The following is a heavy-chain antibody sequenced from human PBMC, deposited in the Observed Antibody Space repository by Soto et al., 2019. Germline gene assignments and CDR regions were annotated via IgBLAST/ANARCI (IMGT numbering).Heavy chain of an antibody. CDR3: AKSSVRGIKHS. J-gene: IGHJ4*02. CDR2: IYFSGSA. V-gene: IGHV4-31*03. CDR1: GDSLSRGGYH. Sequence: QVQLQESGPGLVKPSQTLSLTCTVSGDSLSRGGYHWSWIRQHPGKGLEWIGYIYFSGSAYYNPSLKSRVTMSIDTSKNQFSLRLTSLTAADTAVYYCAKSSVRGIKHSWGQGTLAIVSS. D-gene: IGHD3-10*01.